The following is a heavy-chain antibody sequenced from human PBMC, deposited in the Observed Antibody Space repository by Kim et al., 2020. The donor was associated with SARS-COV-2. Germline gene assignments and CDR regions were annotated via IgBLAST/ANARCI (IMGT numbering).Heavy chain of an antibody. CDR3: AGVGYGQRGTGKYYFDY. CDR2: IYYSGSN. J-gene: IGHJ4*02. CDR1: GGSISSYY. V-gene: IGHV4-59*13. D-gene: IGHD1-1*01. Sequence: SETLSLTCTVSGGSISSYYWSWIRQPPGKGLEWIGYIYYSGSNNYNPAPKSRVTISVDTTKNQFSLKLSYVPAADTAVYYCAGVGYGQRGTGKYYFDYWGQGTLVTVSS.